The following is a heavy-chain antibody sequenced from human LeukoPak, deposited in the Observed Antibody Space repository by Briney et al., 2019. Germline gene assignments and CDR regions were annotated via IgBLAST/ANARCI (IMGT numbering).Heavy chain of an antibody. V-gene: IGHV4-39*02. CDR1: GASITGGFSA. CDR2: ISHAGTT. CDR3: ARDPACFDGPSNFFDT. J-gene: IGHJ5*02. Sequence: PSGTLSLTCTVSGASITGGFSAWGWVRQTPGKALEWIGTISHAGTTFLNPSLKSRVTISVDAAKSHVSLRLTSVTAADSATYFCARDPACFDGPSNFFDTWGQGILVTVSS. D-gene: IGHD5-24*01.